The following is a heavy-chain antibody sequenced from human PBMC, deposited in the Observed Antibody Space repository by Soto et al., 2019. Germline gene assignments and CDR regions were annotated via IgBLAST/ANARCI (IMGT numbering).Heavy chain of an antibody. Sequence: SVKVSCKASGYTFSNYGISWVRQAPGQGLEWMGGINANTDTTNYAQKLQGRVTITADESTSTAYMELSSLRSEDTAVYYCARSQGSSTSLEIYYYYYYGMDVWGQGTTVTV. CDR1: GYTFSNYG. CDR3: ARSQGSSTSLEIYYYYYYGMDV. D-gene: IGHD2-2*01. J-gene: IGHJ6*02. CDR2: INANTDTT. V-gene: IGHV1-69*13.